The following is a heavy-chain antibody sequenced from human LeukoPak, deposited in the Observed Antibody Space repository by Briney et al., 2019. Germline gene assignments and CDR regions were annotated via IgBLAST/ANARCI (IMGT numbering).Heavy chain of an antibody. Sequence: ASVKVSCKASGYTFTSYYMHWVRQAPGQGLEWMGIINPSGGSTSYAQKFQGRVTMTRDTSTSTVYMELSSLRSEDMAVYYCARDPAEMTTVTTYFDYWGQGTLVTVSS. J-gene: IGHJ4*02. CDR2: INPSGGST. V-gene: IGHV1-46*01. D-gene: IGHD4-11*01. CDR3: ARDPAEMTTVTTYFDY. CDR1: GYTFTSYY.